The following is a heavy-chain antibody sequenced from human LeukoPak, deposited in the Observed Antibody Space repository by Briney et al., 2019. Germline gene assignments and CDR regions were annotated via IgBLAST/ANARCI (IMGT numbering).Heavy chain of an antibody. J-gene: IGHJ6*02. Sequence: PGGSLRLSCAASGFTFDDYAMHWVRQAPGKGLEWVSLISWDGGSTYYADSVKGRFTISRDDSKNTLYLQMNSLRAEDTAVYYCAKGGYYYDSSALEDVWGQGTTVTVSS. CDR3: AKGGYYYDSSALEDV. CDR2: ISWDGGST. D-gene: IGHD3-22*01. CDR1: GFTFDDYA. V-gene: IGHV3-43D*03.